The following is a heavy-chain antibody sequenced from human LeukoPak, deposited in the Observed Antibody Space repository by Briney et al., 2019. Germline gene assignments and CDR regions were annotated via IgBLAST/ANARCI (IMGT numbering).Heavy chain of an antibody. Sequence: GGSLRLSCVASGFTFNHYGMNWVRQAPGKGLEWVSIISGSDDSAFYADSVKGRFTISRDNSKNTLYLQMNSLRAEDTAIYYCAQKRGGYTPFDYWGQGTLVTVSS. J-gene: IGHJ4*02. D-gene: IGHD5-12*01. CDR1: GFTFNHYG. CDR2: ISGSDDSA. CDR3: AQKRGGYTPFDY. V-gene: IGHV3-23*01.